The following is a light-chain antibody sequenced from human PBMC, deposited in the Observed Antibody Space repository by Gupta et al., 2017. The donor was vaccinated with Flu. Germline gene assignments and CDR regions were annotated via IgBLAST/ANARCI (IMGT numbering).Light chain of an antibody. J-gene: IGLJ3*02. Sequence: SALTQPPSASGSPCPSVTSSCTGTSSDVGGDNYVAWYQQHPGEAPKLMIYEVSKRPSGVPDRFSGSKSGITASLTVAGLQAEDEADYHCSSYSGTNNPWVFGGGTKLTVL. V-gene: IGLV2-8*01. CDR3: SSYSGTNNPWV. CDR2: EVS. CDR1: SSDVGGDNY.